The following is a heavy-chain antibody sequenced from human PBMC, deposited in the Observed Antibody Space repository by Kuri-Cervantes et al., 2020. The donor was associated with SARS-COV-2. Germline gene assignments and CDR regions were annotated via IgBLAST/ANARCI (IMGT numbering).Heavy chain of an antibody. Sequence: SETLSLTCTVSGGSISSSSYYWGWIRQPPGKGLEWIGSIYYSGSTYYNPSLKSRVTISVDTSKNQFSLKLSSVTAADTAVYYCARDHYLNWGSSYPNMIGWGQGTLVTVSS. J-gene: IGHJ4*02. CDR2: IYYSGST. D-gene: IGHD7-27*01. CDR1: GGSISSSSYY. CDR3: ARDHYLNWGSSYPNMIG. V-gene: IGHV4-39*02.